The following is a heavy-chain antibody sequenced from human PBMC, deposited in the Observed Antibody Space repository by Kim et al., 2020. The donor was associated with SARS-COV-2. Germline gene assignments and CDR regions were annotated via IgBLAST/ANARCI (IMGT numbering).Heavy chain of an antibody. Sequence: NEYYADSVKGRFTISRDNSKNTLYLQMNSLRAEDTAVYYCAKSIGYFQHWGQGTLVTVSS. CDR2: NE. V-gene: IGHV3-30*02. D-gene: IGHD6-6*01. CDR3: AKSIGYFQH. J-gene: IGHJ1*01.